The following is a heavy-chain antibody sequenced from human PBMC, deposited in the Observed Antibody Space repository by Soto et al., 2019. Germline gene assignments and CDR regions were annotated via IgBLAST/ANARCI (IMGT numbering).Heavy chain of an antibody. V-gene: IGHV1-2*04. D-gene: IGHD3-3*01. J-gene: IGHJ6*02. CDR3: ATGDFWSGYSDYYYGMDV. CDR2: INPNSGGT. Sequence: EASVKVSCKASGYTFTGYYMHWVRQAPGQGLEWMGWINPNSGGTNYAQKFQGWVTMTRDTSISTAYMELSRLRSDDTAVYYCATGDFWSGYSDYYYGMDVWGQGTTVTVSS. CDR1: GYTFTGYY.